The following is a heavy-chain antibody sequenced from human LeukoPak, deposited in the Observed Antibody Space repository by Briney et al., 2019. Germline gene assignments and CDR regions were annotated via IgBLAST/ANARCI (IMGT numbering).Heavy chain of an antibody. CDR2: IYYSGST. J-gene: IGHJ4*02. CDR1: GGSVSSGSYY. CDR3: ARFAPDDYGDYSDY. Sequence: SETLSLTRTVSGGSVSSGSYYWSWIRQPPGKGLEWIGYIYYSGSTNYNPSLKSRVTISVDTSKNQFSLKLSSVTAADTAVYYCARFAPDDYGDYSDYWGQGTLVTVSS. V-gene: IGHV4-61*01. D-gene: IGHD4-17*01.